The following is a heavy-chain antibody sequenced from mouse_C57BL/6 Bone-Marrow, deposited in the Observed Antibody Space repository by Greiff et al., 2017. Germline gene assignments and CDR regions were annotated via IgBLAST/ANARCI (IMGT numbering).Heavy chain of an antibody. Sequence: EVKVVESGPGLAKPSQTLSLTCSVTGYSITSDYWNWIRKFPGNKLAYMGYISYSGSTYYNPSLKRRISITRDTSKNQYYLQLNSVTTEDTATYYCARYNYRRYCDVWGTGTTVTVAS. CDR1: GYSITSDY. CDR2: ISYSGST. CDR3: ARYNYRRYCDV. J-gene: IGHJ1*03. D-gene: IGHD2-12*01. V-gene: IGHV3-8*01.